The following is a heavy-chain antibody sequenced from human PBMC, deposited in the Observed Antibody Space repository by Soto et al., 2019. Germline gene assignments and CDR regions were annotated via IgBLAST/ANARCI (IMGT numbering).Heavy chain of an antibody. J-gene: IGHJ4*02. V-gene: IGHV3-23*01. CDR2: ISGSGGST. Sequence: GGSLRLSCAASGFTFSSYAMSWVRQAPGKGLEWVSAISGSGGSTYYADSVKGRFTISRDNSKNTLYLQMNSLRAEDTAVYYCAKDSSYCSGGSCNSYYFDYWGQGTLVTVSS. CDR3: AKDSSYCSGGSCNSYYFDY. D-gene: IGHD2-15*01. CDR1: GFTFSSYA.